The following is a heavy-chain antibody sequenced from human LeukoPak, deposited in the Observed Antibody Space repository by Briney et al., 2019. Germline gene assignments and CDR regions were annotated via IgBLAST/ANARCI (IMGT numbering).Heavy chain of an antibody. CDR2: IYTSGST. J-gene: IGHJ6*03. Sequence: SETLSLTCTVSGGSISSGSYYWSWLRQPAGKGLEWLGRIYTSGSTNYNPSLKSRVTISVDTSKNQFSLKLSSVTAADTAVYYCTRGSIAYYYMDVWGKGTTVTISS. V-gene: IGHV4-61*02. CDR1: GGSISSGSYY. CDR3: TRGSIAYYYMDV. D-gene: IGHD3-22*01.